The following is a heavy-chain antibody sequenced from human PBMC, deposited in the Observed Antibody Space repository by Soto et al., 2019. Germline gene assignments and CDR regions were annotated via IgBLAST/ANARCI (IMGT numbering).Heavy chain of an antibody. Sequence: GVLRLSCAASGFTFSSYSMNWVRQAPGKGLEWVSSISSSSSYIYYADSVKGRFTISRDNAKNSLYLQMNSLRAEDTAVYYCARVVVTAFDAFDIWGQGTMVTVSS. D-gene: IGHD2-21*02. J-gene: IGHJ3*02. V-gene: IGHV3-21*01. CDR2: ISSSSSYI. CDR1: GFTFSSYS. CDR3: ARVVVTAFDAFDI.